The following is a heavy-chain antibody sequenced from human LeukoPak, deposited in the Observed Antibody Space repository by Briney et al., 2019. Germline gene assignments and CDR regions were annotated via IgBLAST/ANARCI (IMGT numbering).Heavy chain of an antibody. V-gene: IGHV1-2*02. D-gene: IGHD1-14*01. J-gene: IGHJ4*02. CDR2: INPNSGGT. CDR3: ARRTTGTTGTYYFDY. Sequence: ASVKVSCKASGYTFTGYYMHWVRQAPGQGLEWVGWINPNSGGTNYAQKFQGRVTMTRDTSISTAYMELSRLRSDDTAVYYCARRTTGTTGTYYFDYWGQGTLVTVSS. CDR1: GYTFTGYY.